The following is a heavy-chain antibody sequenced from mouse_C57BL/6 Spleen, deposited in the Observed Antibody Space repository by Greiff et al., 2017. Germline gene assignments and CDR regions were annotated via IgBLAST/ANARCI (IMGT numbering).Heavy chain of an antibody. CDR2: IDPEDGDT. J-gene: IGHJ2*01. Sequence: EVQLQQSGAELVRPGASVKLSCTASGFNIKDYYMHWVKQRPEQGLEWIGRIDPEDGDTEYAPKFQGKATMTADTSSNTAYLQLSSLTSEDTAVYYCTAEYYGSGRYFDYWGQGTTLTVSA. D-gene: IGHD1-1*01. CDR1: GFNIKDYY. CDR3: TAEYYGSGRYFDY. V-gene: IGHV14-1*01.